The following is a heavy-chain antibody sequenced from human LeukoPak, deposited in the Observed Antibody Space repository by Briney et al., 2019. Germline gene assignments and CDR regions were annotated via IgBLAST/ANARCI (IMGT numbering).Heavy chain of an antibody. CDR2: IKSKSAGGTT. D-gene: IGHD2-15*01. CDR3: AQGSGQCYEY. V-gene: IGHV3-15*07. Sequence: PGGSLRLSCAVSGLTLSNVWMNWVRQAPEKGLEWVGRIKSKSAGGTTDFAAPVKGRFTISRDDSKNTLYLQMNSLTSEDTAVYYCAQGSGQCYEYWGQGTLVTVSS. J-gene: IGHJ4*02. CDR1: GLTLSNVW.